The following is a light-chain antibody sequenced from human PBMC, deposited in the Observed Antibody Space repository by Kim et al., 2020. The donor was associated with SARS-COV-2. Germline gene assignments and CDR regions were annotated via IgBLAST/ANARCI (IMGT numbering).Light chain of an antibody. Sequence: QSALTQPASVSGSPGQAITISCTGASSDFDDYDSVSWYQQRPGETLQLLIFDVTRRPSGGSDRFSGSKSGNTASLTISGLQSADEGDYYCVSHTRTSTYVFGAGKKVTVL. CDR3: VSHTRTSTYV. CDR2: DVT. J-gene: IGLJ1*01. V-gene: IGLV2-14*01. CDR1: SSDFDDYDS.